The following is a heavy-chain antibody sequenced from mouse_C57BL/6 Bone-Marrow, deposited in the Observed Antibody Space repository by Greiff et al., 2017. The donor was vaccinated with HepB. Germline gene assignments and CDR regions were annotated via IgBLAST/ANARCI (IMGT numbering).Heavy chain of an antibody. CDR1: GYTFTSYW. Sequence: QVQLQQSGAELVKPGASVKLSCKASGYTFTSYWMHWVKQRPGQGLEWIGYINPSSGYTKYNQKFKDKATLTADKSSITAYMQLSDLTYEDSADYYCAQLRTDYWGKGTTLTVSS. CDR2: INPSSGYT. CDR3: AQLRTDY. D-gene: IGHD3-2*02. J-gene: IGHJ2*01. V-gene: IGHV1-7*01.